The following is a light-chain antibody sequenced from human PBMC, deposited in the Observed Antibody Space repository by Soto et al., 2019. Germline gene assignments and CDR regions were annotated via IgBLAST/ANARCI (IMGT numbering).Light chain of an antibody. CDR2: DNT. CDR1: GSNIGSGYN. J-gene: IGLJ2*01. Sequence: QAVLTQPPSVSGAPGQRVTISCTGSGSNIGSGYNVHWYQQLPETAPKLLIYDNTNRPSGVPDRFSASKSGTSASLAITGLQAEDEADYYCQSYDSSLSGFVIFGGGTKLTVL. V-gene: IGLV1-40*01. CDR3: QSYDSSLSGFVI.